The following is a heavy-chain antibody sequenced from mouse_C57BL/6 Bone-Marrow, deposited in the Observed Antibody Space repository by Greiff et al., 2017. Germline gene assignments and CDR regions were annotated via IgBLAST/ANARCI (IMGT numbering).Heavy chain of an antibody. CDR3: ARHKGHYSSSPYYAMDY. CDR2: FYPGSGSI. Sequence: QVQLQQSGAELVKPGASVKLSCKASGYTFTEYTIHWVKQRSGQGLEWIGWFYPGSGSIKYNEKFQDKATLTADNSSSTVYMELRRLTSEDSAVYFCARHKGHYSSSPYYAMDYWGQGTSVTVSS. D-gene: IGHD1-1*01. V-gene: IGHV1-62-2*01. CDR1: GYTFTEYT. J-gene: IGHJ4*01.